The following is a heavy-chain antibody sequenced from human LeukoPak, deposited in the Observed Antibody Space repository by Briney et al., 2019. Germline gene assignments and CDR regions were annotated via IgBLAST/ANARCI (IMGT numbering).Heavy chain of an antibody. Sequence: ASVKVSCKVSGYTLTDLSMHWVRQAPGKGPEWMGGFDPEDGKTVYAQKFQVRATMTEDPSTDTAYMELSSLRSEDTAVYYCAKPKSSYYDGSGYYYDYWGQGTLVTVSS. CDR2: FDPEDGKT. CDR3: AKPKSSYYDGSGYYYDY. J-gene: IGHJ4*02. V-gene: IGHV1-24*01. CDR1: GYTLTDLS. D-gene: IGHD3-22*01.